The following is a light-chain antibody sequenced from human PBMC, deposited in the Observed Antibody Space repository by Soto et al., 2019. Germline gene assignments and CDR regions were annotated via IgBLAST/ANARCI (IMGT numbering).Light chain of an antibody. CDR2: GAS. Sequence: EIVLTQSPGTLSLSPGERATLSCRASQSVDSGYLAWYQQKPGQAPRLLLYGASNRATDIPDRFSGSGSGTDFTLTINRLEPEDFAVYSCQQYGSSPYTFGQGTQLEIK. CDR1: QSVDSGY. J-gene: IGKJ2*01. V-gene: IGKV3-20*01. CDR3: QQYGSSPYT.